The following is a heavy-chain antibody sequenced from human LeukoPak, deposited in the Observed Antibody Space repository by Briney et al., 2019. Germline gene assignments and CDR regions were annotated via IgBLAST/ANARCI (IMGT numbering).Heavy chain of an antibody. V-gene: IGHV3-64D*06. CDR3: VKVYTAAPFLTAY. CDR2: ISSNGGST. J-gene: IGHJ1*01. CDR1: GFTFSRYA. D-gene: IGHD2-2*02. Sequence: GGCLRLSCSVSGFTFSRYAMHWVRQAPGKGMEYVSAISSNGGSTYYANSVKARFTISRPNSQHTLYLPMSSLRAEATAVYYCVKVYTAAPFLTAYWGQGTLVTVSS.